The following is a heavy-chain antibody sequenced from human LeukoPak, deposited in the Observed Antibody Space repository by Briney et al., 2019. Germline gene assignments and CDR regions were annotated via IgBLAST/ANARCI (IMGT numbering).Heavy chain of an antibody. CDR1: GFMFNNFG. J-gene: IGHJ3*02. CDR3: ARRSGSGNYAWDAFDI. V-gene: IGHV3-33*08. D-gene: IGHD3-10*01. Sequence: PGGSLRLSCTASGFMFNNFGMHWVRQAPGKGLEWVAVIWYDGSTKYYADSVKGRFTISGDNSKNTLYLEMISLKADDTAVYFCARRSGSGNYAWDAFDIWGQGTMVTVSS. CDR2: IWYDGSTK.